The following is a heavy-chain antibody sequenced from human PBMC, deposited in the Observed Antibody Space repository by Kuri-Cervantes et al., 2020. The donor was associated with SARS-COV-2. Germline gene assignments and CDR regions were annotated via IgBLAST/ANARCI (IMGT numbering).Heavy chain of an antibody. CDR2: INPSGGST. D-gene: IGHD3-3*01. J-gene: IGHJ4*02. V-gene: IGHV1-46*04. CDR1: GYTFSIYS. Sequence: ATPTDSCMPSGYTFSIYSMHWVRHAPGHGLECMGIINPSGGSTSYAQKLQGRVTVTWDTSTSTVYMELSSLRSQETAVYYSARSALGSYAFWSGYYHNYDIWGQGTLVTVSS. CDR3: ARSALGSYAFWSGYYHNYDI.